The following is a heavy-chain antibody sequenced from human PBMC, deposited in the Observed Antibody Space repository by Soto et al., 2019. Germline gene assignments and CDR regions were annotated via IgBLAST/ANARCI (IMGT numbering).Heavy chain of an antibody. CDR1: GGSINNYY. J-gene: IGHJ4*02. CDR2: IYYSGST. V-gene: IGHV4-59*08. CDR3: ARHLLIGDSSIDS. D-gene: IGHD4-17*01. Sequence: SETLSLTCTVSGGSINNYYWSWIRQSSGKGLEWIGYIYYSGSTNYNPSLKSRVTMSVDTSKNQFSLKLSSVTAADTAVYYCARHLLIGDSSIDSWGRGTRVTVAS.